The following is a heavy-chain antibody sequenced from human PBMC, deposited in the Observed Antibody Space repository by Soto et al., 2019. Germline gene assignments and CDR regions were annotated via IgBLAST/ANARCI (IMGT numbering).Heavy chain of an antibody. V-gene: IGHV3-23*01. J-gene: IGHJ4*02. CDR3: ANMLAIETFDY. CDR1: GFTFSSYA. Sequence: GESLKISCAASGFTFSSYAMSWVRQAPGKGLEWVSAISGSGGSTYYADSVKGRFTISRDNSKNTLYLQMNSLRAEDTAVYYCANMLAIETFDYWGQGTLVTVSS. D-gene: IGHD2-8*01. CDR2: ISGSGGST.